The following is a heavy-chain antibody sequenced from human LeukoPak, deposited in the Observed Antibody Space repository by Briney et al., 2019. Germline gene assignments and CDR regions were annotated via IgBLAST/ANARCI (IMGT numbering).Heavy chain of an antibody. CDR3: ARSPLEAAVGLVDY. V-gene: IGHV4-31*03. CDR2: IYPTGIT. D-gene: IGHD1-26*01. J-gene: IGHJ4*02. CDR1: GGSISSGGYY. Sequence: SQTLSLTCTVSGGSISSGGYYWSWIRQHPGKGLEXIGYIYPTGITFYNPSLKSRVTISVDTSKNQFSVNLRSVTAADTAVYYCARSPLEAAVGLVDYWGQGTLVTVSS.